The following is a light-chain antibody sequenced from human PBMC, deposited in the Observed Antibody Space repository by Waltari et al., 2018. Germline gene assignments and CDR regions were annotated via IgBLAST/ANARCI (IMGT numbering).Light chain of an antibody. J-gene: IGKJ4*01. V-gene: IGKV3-20*01. Sequence: EIVLTQSPGTLSLSPGERATLSCRASQSVSSSYLAWYQQKPGQAPRLVIYGASSRATGIPDRFSGSGSGTDFTLTISRLEPEDFAVYYCQQYGSSSLTFGGGTKVEIK. CDR3: QQYGSSSLT. CDR2: GAS. CDR1: QSVSSSY.